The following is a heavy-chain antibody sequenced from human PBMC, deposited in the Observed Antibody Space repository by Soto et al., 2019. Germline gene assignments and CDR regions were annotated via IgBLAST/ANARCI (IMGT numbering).Heavy chain of an antibody. J-gene: IGHJ4*02. CDR3: VIQRSGVVY. CDR2: IIPIFGTA. Sequence: SVKVSCKASGGTFSSYAISWVRQAPGQGLEWMGGIIPIFGTANYAQKFQGRVTITADESTSTAYMELSSLKSDDTAVYYCVIQRSGVVYWGQGTLVTVSS. V-gene: IGHV1-69*13. CDR1: GGTFSSYA. D-gene: IGHD2-15*01.